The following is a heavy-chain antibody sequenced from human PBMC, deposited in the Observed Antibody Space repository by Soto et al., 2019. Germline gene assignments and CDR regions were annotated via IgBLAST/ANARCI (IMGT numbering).Heavy chain of an antibody. CDR3: ARDRTSFAEGYDSSGYYYLDAFDI. V-gene: IGHV4-38-2*02. J-gene: IGHJ3*02. CDR1: GYSISSGYY. Sequence: SETLSLTCAVSGYSISSGYYWGWIRQPPGKGLEWIGSIYHSGSTYYNPSLKSRVTISVDTSKNQFSLKLSSVTAADTAVYYCARDRTSFAEGYDSSGYYYLDAFDIWGQGTMVTVSS. D-gene: IGHD3-22*01. CDR2: IYHSGST.